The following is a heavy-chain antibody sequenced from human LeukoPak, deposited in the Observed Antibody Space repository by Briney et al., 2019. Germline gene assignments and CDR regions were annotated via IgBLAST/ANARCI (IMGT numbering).Heavy chain of an antibody. D-gene: IGHD3-10*01. CDR1: GCSISSGYY. J-gene: IGHJ6*02. V-gene: IGHV4-38-2*02. Sequence: SETLSLTCTVSGCSISSGYYWGWIRQPPGKGLEWIGTIYHSGSTYYNPSLKSRVTMSVDTSKNQFSLKLSSVTAADTAVYYCASGSGRYYYGMDVWGQGTTVTVSS. CDR3: ASGSGRYYYGMDV. CDR2: IYHSGST.